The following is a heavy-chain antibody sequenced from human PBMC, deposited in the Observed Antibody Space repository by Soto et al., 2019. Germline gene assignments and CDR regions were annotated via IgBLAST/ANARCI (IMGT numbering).Heavy chain of an antibody. CDR3: ARDAIAVAGTDY. CDR2: ISTDSSYI. J-gene: IGHJ4*02. V-gene: IGHV3-21*01. Sequence: ESGGGLVKPGGSLRLSCAASGFSFRDYHMSWVRQAPGKGLEWVSTISTDSSYIHYADSVQGRFTISRDNAKNSLYLDLSSLRAEDTALYYCARDAIAVAGTDYWGQGTLVTVSS. D-gene: IGHD6-19*01. CDR1: GFSFRDYH.